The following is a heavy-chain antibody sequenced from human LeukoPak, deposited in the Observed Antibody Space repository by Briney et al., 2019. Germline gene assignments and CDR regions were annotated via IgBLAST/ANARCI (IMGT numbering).Heavy chain of an antibody. CDR1: GYTFTSYG. V-gene: IGHV1-18*01. CDR3: ARDNGDYGPSYFDY. J-gene: IGHJ4*02. D-gene: IGHD4-17*01. Sequence: ASVKVSCKASGYTFTSYGISWVRQAPGQGLEWMGWISAYNGNTNYAQKLQGRVTMTTDTSTSTAYMELRSLRSDDTAVYYCARDNGDYGPSYFDYWGQGTLVTVSS. CDR2: ISAYNGNT.